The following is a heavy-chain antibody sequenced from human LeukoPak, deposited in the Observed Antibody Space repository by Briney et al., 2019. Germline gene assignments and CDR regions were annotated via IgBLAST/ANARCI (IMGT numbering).Heavy chain of an antibody. D-gene: IGHD3-16*02. CDR1: GFTVSSNY. Sequence: PGGSLRLSCAASGFTVSSNYMSWVRQAPGKGLEWVSVIYSGGSTYYADSVKGRFTISRDNSKNTLYLQMNSLRAEGTAVYYCAKRVWGSYRYTDYWGQGTLVTVSP. V-gene: IGHV3-53*01. CDR2: IYSGGST. CDR3: AKRVWGSYRYTDY. J-gene: IGHJ4*02.